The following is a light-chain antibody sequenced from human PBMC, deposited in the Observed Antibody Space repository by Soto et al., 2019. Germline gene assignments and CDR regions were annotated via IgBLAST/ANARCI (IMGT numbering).Light chain of an antibody. V-gene: IGKV3-11*01. CDR1: QSVSSY. CDR3: QQRSNWPPRFT. J-gene: IGKJ3*01. CDR2: EAS. Sequence: EIVLTQSPATLSLSPGERATLSCRASQSVSSYLAWYQQKPGQAPRLLIYEASNRATGIPARFSGSGSGTDFTLTISSVAPEDFAVYYCQQRSNWPPRFTFGPGTKVDIK.